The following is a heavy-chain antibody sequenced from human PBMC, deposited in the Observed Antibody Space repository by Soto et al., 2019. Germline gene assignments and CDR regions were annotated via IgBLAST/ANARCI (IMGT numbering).Heavy chain of an antibody. J-gene: IGHJ5*02. CDR1: GGSISSSSYY. Sequence: PSETLSLTCTVSGGSISSSSYYWGWIRQPPGKGLEWIGYIYYSGSTYYNPSLKSRVTMSVDTSKNQFSLKLSSVTAADTAVYYCARDLYYYGSGMIGNWFDPWGQGTLVTVSS. D-gene: IGHD3-10*01. CDR2: IYYSGST. CDR3: ARDLYYYGSGMIGNWFDP. V-gene: IGHV4-39*07.